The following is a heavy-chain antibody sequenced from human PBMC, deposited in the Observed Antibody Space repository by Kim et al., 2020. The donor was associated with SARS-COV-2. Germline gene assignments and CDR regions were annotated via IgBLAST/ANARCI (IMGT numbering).Heavy chain of an antibody. Sequence: ASVKVSCKASGYTFTSYGISWVRQAPGQGLEWMGWISAYNGNTNYAQKLQGRVTMTTDTSTSTAYMELRSLRSDDTAVYYCAREPSYYYGSGSRAPFDYWGQGTLVTVSS. J-gene: IGHJ4*02. CDR2: ISAYNGNT. D-gene: IGHD3-10*01. V-gene: IGHV1-18*04. CDR3: AREPSYYYGSGSRAPFDY. CDR1: GYTFTSYG.